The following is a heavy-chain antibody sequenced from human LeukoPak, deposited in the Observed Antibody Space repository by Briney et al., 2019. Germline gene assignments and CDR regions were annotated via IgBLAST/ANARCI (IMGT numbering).Heavy chain of an antibody. V-gene: IGHV3-23*01. J-gene: IGHJ5*02. CDR2: ISGSGGST. CDR1: GFTFSSYA. D-gene: IGHD5-24*01. CDR3: AKDIGDGYNYGWFDP. Sequence: GGSLRLSCAASGFTFSSYAMSWVRQAPGKGLEWVSAISGSGGSTYYADSVKGRFTISRDNAKNSLYLQMNSLRAEDTALYYCAKDIGDGYNYGWFDPWGQGTLVTVSS.